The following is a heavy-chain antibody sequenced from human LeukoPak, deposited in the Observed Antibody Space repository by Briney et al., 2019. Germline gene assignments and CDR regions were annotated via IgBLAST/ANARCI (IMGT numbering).Heavy chain of an antibody. CDR3: ARDRGYCSSTRCYNVDY. V-gene: IGHV1-2*02. Sequence: ASVKVSCKASGYTFTSYGISWVRQAPGQGLEWMGWINPNSGGTNYAQKFQGRVTMTRDTSISTAYMELSRLRSDDTAVYYCARDRGYCSSTRCYNVDYWGQGTLVTVSS. CDR2: INPNSGGT. D-gene: IGHD2-2*01. J-gene: IGHJ4*02. CDR1: GYTFTSYG.